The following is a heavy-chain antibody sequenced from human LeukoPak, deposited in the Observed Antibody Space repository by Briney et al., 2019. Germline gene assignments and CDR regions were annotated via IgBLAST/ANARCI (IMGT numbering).Heavy chain of an antibody. V-gene: IGHV4-4*09. CDR1: GGSISSYY. CDR3: ARTFNGVSKFDY. D-gene: IGHD2-8*01. CDR2: IYTSGGT. Sequence: SETLSLTCTVSGGSISSYYWSWIRQPPGKGLEWIGYIYTSGGTNYNPSLKSRVTISVDTSKNQFSLKLSSVTAADTAVYYCARTFNGVSKFDYWGQGTLVTVSS. J-gene: IGHJ4*02.